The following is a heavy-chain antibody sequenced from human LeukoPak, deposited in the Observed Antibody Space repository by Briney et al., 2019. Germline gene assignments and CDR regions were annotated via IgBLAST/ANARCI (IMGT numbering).Heavy chain of an antibody. CDR1: GGSISSGGYY. CDR2: IYYSGST. Sequence: PSETLSLTCTVSGGSISSGGYYWSWIRQPPGKGLEGIGYIYYSGSTNYNPSLKSRVSISVDTSKNQFSLKLSSVTAADTAVYYCAVGASGSYSGYFQHWGQGTLVTVSS. D-gene: IGHD1-26*01. CDR3: AVGASGSYSGYFQH. V-gene: IGHV4-61*08. J-gene: IGHJ1*01.